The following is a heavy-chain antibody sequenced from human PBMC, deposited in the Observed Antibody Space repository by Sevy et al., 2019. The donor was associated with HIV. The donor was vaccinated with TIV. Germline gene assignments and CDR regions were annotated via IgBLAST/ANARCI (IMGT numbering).Heavy chain of an antibody. J-gene: IGHJ5*02. V-gene: IGHV3-23*01. CDR2: ISGSGGST. Sequence: GGSLRLSCAASGFTFSSYAMSWVRQAPGKGLEWVSSISGSGGSTYYGDSVTGRLTISRDNSKNTLYLQMNSLRAEDTAIYYCAKDGLGGPNNWFDPWGQGTLVTVSS. CDR3: AKDGLGGPNNWFDP. CDR1: GFTFSSYA. D-gene: IGHD3-16*01.